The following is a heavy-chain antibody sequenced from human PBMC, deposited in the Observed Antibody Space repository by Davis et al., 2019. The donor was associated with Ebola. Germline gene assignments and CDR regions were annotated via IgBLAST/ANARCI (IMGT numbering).Heavy chain of an antibody. CDR3: ARGFSWNLDY. D-gene: IGHD1-1*01. V-gene: IGHV3-21*01. J-gene: IGHJ4*02. CDR1: GFTFSTYN. Sequence: MHGESLKISCAASGFTFSTYNMNWVRQAPGKGLEWVSSISSSSSSMYYVDSVKGRFTISRDNAKNSLYLQMNSLRVEDTAVYFCARGFSWNLDYWGQGTLVIASS. CDR2: ISSSSSSM.